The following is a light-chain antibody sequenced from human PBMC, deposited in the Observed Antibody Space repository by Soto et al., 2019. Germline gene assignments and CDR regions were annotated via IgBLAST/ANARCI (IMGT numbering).Light chain of an antibody. V-gene: IGKV3-11*01. J-gene: IGKJ1*01. Sequence: EIVLTQSPATLSLSPVKRATLSCRASQSVSRYLAWYQQKPGQVPRLLIYDASNRATGIPARFSGSGSGTDFTLTISSLEPEDFAVYYCQQRSNWPPLTFGQGTKVDIK. CDR2: DAS. CDR3: QQRSNWPPLT. CDR1: QSVSRY.